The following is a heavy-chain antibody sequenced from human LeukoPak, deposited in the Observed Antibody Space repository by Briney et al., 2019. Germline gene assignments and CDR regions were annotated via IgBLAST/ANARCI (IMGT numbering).Heavy chain of an antibody. V-gene: IGHV3-23*01. CDR1: GFTFSDYA. CDR2: ISGSGGTT. Sequence: GGSLRLSCAASGFTFSDYAMSWVRQAPGKGLEWVSTISGSGGTTYYAGSVKGRFTISRDNSKNTLYLQMNSLRAEDTAVYYCAKRGDYYDSSDSLYYFDSWGQGTLVTVSS. CDR3: AKRGDYYDSSDSLYYFDS. J-gene: IGHJ4*02. D-gene: IGHD3-22*01.